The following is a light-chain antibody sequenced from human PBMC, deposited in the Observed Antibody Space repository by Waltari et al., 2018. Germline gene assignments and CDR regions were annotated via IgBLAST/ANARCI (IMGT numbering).Light chain of an antibody. CDR3: QQYGGSPYT. CDR2: GAS. Sequence: EFVLTQSPGTLSLSPGERATLSCRASQSISSGYLAWYQPKPGQTPRLLIYGASIRAIGIPDRFSGSWSGAGFPPTISRLEPEDFSVYYWQQYGGSPYTFGQGTKLEIK. V-gene: IGKV3-20*01. J-gene: IGKJ2*01. CDR1: QSISSGY.